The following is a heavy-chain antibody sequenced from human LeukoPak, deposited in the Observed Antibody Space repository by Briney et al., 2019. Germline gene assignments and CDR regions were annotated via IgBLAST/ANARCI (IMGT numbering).Heavy chain of an antibody. J-gene: IGHJ4*02. CDR3: ARVYDSSGYYHPDY. Sequence: PGGSLRLSCAASGFTFSSYSMNWVRQAPGKGLEWVSYISSSSSTIYYADSVKGRFTISRDNAKNSLYLQMSSLRAEDTAVYYCARVYDSSGYYHPDYWGQGTLVTVSS. CDR2: ISSSSSTI. CDR1: GFTFSSYS. V-gene: IGHV3-48*01. D-gene: IGHD3-22*01.